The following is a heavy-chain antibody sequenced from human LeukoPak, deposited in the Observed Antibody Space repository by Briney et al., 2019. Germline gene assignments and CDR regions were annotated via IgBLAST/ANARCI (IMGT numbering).Heavy chain of an antibody. D-gene: IGHD5-12*01. CDR1: GGSFSDSY. Sequence: KPSETLSLTCAVYGGSFSDSYWTWIRQPPGKGLEWIGEINHSGSTNYNPSLKSRVTISVDPSKNQFSLKLSSVTAADTAVYYCARGPRGYSGYGLLRFDYWGQGTLVSVSS. CDR3: ARGPRGYSGYGLLRFDY. CDR2: INHSGST. J-gene: IGHJ4*02. V-gene: IGHV4-34*01.